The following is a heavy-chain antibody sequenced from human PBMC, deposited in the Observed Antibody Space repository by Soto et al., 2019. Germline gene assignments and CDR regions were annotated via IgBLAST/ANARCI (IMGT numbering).Heavy chain of an antibody. D-gene: IGHD4-17*01. J-gene: IGHJ4*02. CDR2: IYYSGST. CDR3: ARYTVTTTYYFDY. CDR1: GGSISSGAYY. V-gene: IGHV4-31*03. Sequence: QVHLQESGPGLVKPSQTLSLTCTVSGGSISSGAYYWSWIRHHPGKGLEWIGYIYYSGSTYYNPSLTSRITISEDTSKNPFSLKLSSVTAADTAVYYCARYTVTTTYYFDYWGQGTLVTVSS.